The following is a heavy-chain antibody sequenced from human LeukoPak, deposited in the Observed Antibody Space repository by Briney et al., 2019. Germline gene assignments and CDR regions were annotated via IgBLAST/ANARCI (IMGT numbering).Heavy chain of an antibody. CDR3: ARRKENYDSSGPFDY. J-gene: IGHJ4*02. CDR2: IYYSGST. Sequence: SETLSLTCTVSGGSISSYYWSWIRQPPGKGLEWIGYIYYSGSTNYNPSLKSRVTISVDTSKNQFSLKLSSVTAADTAVYYCARRKENYDSSGPFDYWGQGTLVTVSS. CDR1: GGSISSYY. V-gene: IGHV4-59*08. D-gene: IGHD3-22*01.